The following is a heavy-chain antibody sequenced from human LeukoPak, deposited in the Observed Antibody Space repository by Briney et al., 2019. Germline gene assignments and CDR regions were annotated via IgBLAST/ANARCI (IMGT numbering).Heavy chain of an antibody. Sequence: PGRSLRLSCAASGFTFSNYGMHWVRQAPGKGLEWVAVISYDGSNKYYADSVKGRFTISRDNAKNTVYLQMNSLRAEDTAVYYCARDRRGYSGYDPGWFDPWGQGTLVTVSS. V-gene: IGHV3-30*03. D-gene: IGHD5-12*01. CDR3: ARDRRGYSGYDPGWFDP. CDR1: GFTFSNYG. J-gene: IGHJ5*02. CDR2: ISYDGSNK.